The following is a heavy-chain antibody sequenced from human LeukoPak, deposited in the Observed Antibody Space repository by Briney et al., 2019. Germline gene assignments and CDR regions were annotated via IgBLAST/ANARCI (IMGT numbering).Heavy chain of an antibody. V-gene: IGHV1-69*05. CDR1: GGTFTSYT. J-gene: IGHJ2*01. D-gene: IGHD2-15*01. CDR3: ARDEDHWYFDL. Sequence: SVKVSCKASGGTFTSYTISWVRQAPGQGLEWMGRIIPIFGTPNYAQKFQGRVTITTDESTSTAYMELSSLRSEDTAVYYCARDEDHWYFDLWGRGTLVTVSS. CDR2: IIPIFGTP.